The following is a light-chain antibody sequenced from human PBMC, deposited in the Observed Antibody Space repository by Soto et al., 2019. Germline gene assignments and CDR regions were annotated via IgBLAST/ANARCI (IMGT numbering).Light chain of an antibody. CDR3: HQYARDPFT. CDR2: WAS. J-gene: IGKJ2*01. Sequence: DIAMTQSPDSLAVSLGERATINCKSSQSVLYTPNNNNYLAWFQQKPGQPPKLLIYWASTRESGAPDRFSGSGSGTDFTLTISSVEAEDVAVYYCHQYARDPFTFGQGTKLEIK. V-gene: IGKV4-1*01. CDR1: QSVLYTPNNNNY.